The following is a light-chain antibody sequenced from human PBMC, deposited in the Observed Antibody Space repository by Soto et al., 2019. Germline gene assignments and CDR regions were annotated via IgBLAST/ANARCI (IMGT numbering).Light chain of an antibody. CDR3: SSYTRSRTYV. Sequence: QSVLTQPASVSGSPGQSITISCIGTSSDVGAYNYVSWSQHPPGKAPKLMVSNVSNRPSGVSDRFSGSKSGNTASLTISGLQAEDEADYYCSSYTRSRTYVFGTGTKVTVL. CDR2: NVS. J-gene: IGLJ1*01. V-gene: IGLV2-14*03. CDR1: SSDVGAYNY.